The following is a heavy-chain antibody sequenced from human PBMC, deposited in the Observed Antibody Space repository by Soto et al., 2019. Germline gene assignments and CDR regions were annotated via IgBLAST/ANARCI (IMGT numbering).Heavy chain of an antibody. J-gene: IGHJ4*02. D-gene: IGHD4-4*01. Sequence: SETLSLTCAVSGGSISSGGYSWSWIRQPPGKGLEWIGYIYHSGSPYYNPSLKNRVTISVDRSKNQFSLKLSSVTAADTAVYYCARGVTTVTTLDYWGQGTLVTVSS. CDR3: ARGVTTVTTLDY. V-gene: IGHV4-30-2*01. CDR2: IYHSGSP. CDR1: GGSISSGGYS.